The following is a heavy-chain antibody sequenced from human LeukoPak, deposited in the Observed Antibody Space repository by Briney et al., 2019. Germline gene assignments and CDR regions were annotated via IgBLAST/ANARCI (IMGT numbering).Heavy chain of an antibody. V-gene: IGHV1-18*01. D-gene: IGHD2-2*01. CDR2: ISAYNGNT. CDR3: AREARRYCSSTSCYGPRESDNYYGMDV. Sequence: ASVKVSCKTSGYTFTSYGISWVRQAPGQGLEWMGWISAYNGNTNYAQKLQGRVTMTRDTSTSTVYMELSSLRSEDTAVYYCAREARRYCSSTSCYGPRESDNYYGMDVWGQGTTVTVSS. CDR1: GYTFTSYG. J-gene: IGHJ6*02.